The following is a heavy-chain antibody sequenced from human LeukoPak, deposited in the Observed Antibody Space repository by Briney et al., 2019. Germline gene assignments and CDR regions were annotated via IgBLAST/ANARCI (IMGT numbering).Heavy chain of an antibody. CDR3: ARDSGTTGEVKFDP. Sequence: PSETLSLTCTVSGYSISSDYYWGWIRQPPGKGLEWIGSIHHSGRTYYNPSLKSRVTISVDTSKNQFSLKLRSVTAADTAVYYCARDSGTTGEVKFDPWGQGILVTVSS. CDR1: GYSISSDYY. V-gene: IGHV4-38-2*02. CDR2: IHHSGRT. J-gene: IGHJ5*02. D-gene: IGHD3-10*01.